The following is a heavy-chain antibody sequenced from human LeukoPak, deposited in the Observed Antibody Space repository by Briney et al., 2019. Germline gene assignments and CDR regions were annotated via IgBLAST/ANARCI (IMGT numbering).Heavy chain of an antibody. D-gene: IGHD3-3*02. J-gene: IGHJ3*02. CDR1: GFTFSDYY. Sequence: PGGSLRLSCAASGFTFSDYYMSWIRQAPGKGLEWVANIKQDGSEKYYVDSVKGRFTISRDNAKNSLYLQKNSLRAEDTAVYYCVRQHSDAFDIWGQGTMVTVSS. CDR2: IKQDGSEK. V-gene: IGHV3-7*01. CDR3: VRQHSDAFDI.